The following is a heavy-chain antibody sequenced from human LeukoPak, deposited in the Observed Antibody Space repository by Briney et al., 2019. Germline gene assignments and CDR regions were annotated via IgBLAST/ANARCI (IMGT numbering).Heavy chain of an antibody. Sequence: PGGSLRLSCAASGFTFSSYEMNWFRQAPGKGLEWVSYISSSGSTICYADSVKGRFTISRDNAKNSLYLQMNSLRAEDTAVYYCAKDEVGYCSSTSCHGAFDIWGQGTMVTVSS. J-gene: IGHJ3*02. D-gene: IGHD2-2*01. V-gene: IGHV3-48*03. CDR3: AKDEVGYCSSTSCHGAFDI. CDR1: GFTFSSYE. CDR2: ISSSGSTI.